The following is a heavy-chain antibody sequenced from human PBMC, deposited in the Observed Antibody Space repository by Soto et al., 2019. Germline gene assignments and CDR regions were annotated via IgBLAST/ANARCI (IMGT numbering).Heavy chain of an antibody. Sequence: SETLSLTCTVSGDSISNSNYYWGWIRQPPGKGLEWIGTIFYSGSTYYNPSLKSRVTISVDTSKNQFSLKLTSVTAADTALYYCARRYGWLYFDYWGQGSQVTVS. V-gene: IGHV4-39*01. CDR3: ARRYGWLYFDY. CDR2: IFYSGST. CDR1: GDSISNSNYY. D-gene: IGHD6-19*01. J-gene: IGHJ4*02.